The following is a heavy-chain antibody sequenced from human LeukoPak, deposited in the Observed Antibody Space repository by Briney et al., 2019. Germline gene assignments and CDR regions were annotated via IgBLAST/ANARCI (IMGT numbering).Heavy chain of an antibody. CDR1: GFTFSSYS. V-gene: IGHV3-48*04. Sequence: GGSLRLSCAASGFTFSSYSMNWVRQAPGKGLEWVSYIGSDSSITHYADSVKGRFTISRDDAKNSLYLQMNSLRAEDTALYYCAKGAYGDPGDYFDYWGQGTLVTVSS. CDR3: AKGAYGDPGDYFDY. J-gene: IGHJ4*02. D-gene: IGHD4-17*01. CDR2: IGSDSSIT.